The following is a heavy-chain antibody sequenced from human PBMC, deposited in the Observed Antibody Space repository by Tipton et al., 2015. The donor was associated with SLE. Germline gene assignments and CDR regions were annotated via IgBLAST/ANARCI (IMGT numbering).Heavy chain of an antibody. CDR2: IYHSGNT. V-gene: IGHV4-59*12. CDR1: GGSISSYY. J-gene: IGHJ2*01. Sequence: TLSLTCTVSGGSISSYYWSWIRQPPGKGLEWIGYIYHSGNTYYNPSLRSRVRISVDTSVNQFSLDLSSVTAADTAVYYCATMGDRWYLHLWGRGTPVTVSS. D-gene: IGHD3-16*01. CDR3: ATMGDRWYLHL.